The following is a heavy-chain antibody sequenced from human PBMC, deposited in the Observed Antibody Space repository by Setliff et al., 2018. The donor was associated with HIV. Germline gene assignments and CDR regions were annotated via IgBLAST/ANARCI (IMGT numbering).Heavy chain of an antibody. Sequence: SETLSLTCTVSGGSISSNNYFWGWIRQPPEKGLEWIGSIYYSGSTYYNPSLKSRVTISVDTSKNQFSLKLNSVTATDTAVYYCAKRTFGSGRFDPWGQGTLVTVS. V-gene: IGHV4-39*07. CDR2: IYYSGST. CDR3: AKRTFGSGRFDP. J-gene: IGHJ5*02. D-gene: IGHD3-16*01. CDR1: GGSISSNNYF.